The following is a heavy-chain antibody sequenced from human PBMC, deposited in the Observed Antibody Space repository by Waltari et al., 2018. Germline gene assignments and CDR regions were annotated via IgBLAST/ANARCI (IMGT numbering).Heavy chain of an antibody. CDR1: GYTFTGYY. CDR2: MNPNSGNT. CDR3: ARRAVANDY. Sequence: QVQLVQSGAEVKKPGASVKVSCKASGYTFTGYYMHWVRQAPGQGLEWMGWMNPNSGNTGYAQKFQGRVTMTRNTSISTAYMELSSLRSEDTAVYYCARRAVANDYWGQGTLVTVSS. D-gene: IGHD6-19*01. V-gene: IGHV1-8*02. J-gene: IGHJ4*02.